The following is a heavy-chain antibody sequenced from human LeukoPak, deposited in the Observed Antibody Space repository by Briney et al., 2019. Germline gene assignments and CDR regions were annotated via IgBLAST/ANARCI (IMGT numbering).Heavy chain of an antibody. V-gene: IGHV1-2*02. D-gene: IGHD2-2*01. CDR3: ARDLVGYCSSTSCHGDRGFDY. J-gene: IGHJ4*02. CDR1: GYTFTGYY. CDR2: INPNSGGT. Sequence: GASVKVSCKASGYTFTGYYMHWVRQAPGQGLEWMGWINPNSGGTNYAQKFQGRVTMTRDTSISTAYMELSRLRSDDTAVYYCARDLVGYCSSTSCHGDRGFDYWGQGTLVTVSS.